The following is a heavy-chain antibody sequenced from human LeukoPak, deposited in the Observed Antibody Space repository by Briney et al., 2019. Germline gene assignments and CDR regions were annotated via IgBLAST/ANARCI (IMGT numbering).Heavy chain of an antibody. V-gene: IGHV1-69*01. CDR2: IIPIFGTA. Sequence: SVKVSCKASGGTFSSYAISWVRQGPGQGLEWMGGIIPIFGTANYAQKFQGRVTITADESTSTAYMELSSLRSEDTAVYYCATTPSHAYYYGSGSYYYWGQGTLVTVSS. CDR1: GGTFSSYA. J-gene: IGHJ4*02. CDR3: ATTPSHAYYYGSGSYYY. D-gene: IGHD3-10*01.